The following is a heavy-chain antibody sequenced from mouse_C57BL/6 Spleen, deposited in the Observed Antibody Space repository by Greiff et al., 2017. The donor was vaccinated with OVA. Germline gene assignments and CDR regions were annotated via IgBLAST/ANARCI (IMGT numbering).Heavy chain of an antibody. CDR1: GYAFSSSW. CDR2: LYPGDGDT. CDR3: AKGGIYYGSSYNYFDY. D-gene: IGHD1-1*01. V-gene: IGHV1-82*01. Sequence: QVQLQQSGPELVKPGASVKISCKASGYAFSSSWMNWVKQRPGQGLEWIGRLYPGDGDTNYNGKFKGKATLTADKSSSTAYMQLSSLTSEDSAVYFCAKGGIYYGSSYNYFDYWGQGTTLTVSA. J-gene: IGHJ2*01.